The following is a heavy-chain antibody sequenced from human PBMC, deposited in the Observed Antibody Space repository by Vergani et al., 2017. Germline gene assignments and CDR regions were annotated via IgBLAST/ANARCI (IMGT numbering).Heavy chain of an antibody. J-gene: IGHJ6*03. CDR3: ARDTVTTDYYYYMDV. CDR1: GFTFSSYS. Sequence: EVQLVESGGGLVKPGGSLRLSCAASGFTFSSYSMNWVRQAPGKGLEWVSSISSSSSYIYYADSVKGRFTISRDNAKNSLYLQMNSLRAEDTAVYCCARDTVTTDYYYYMDVWGKGTTVTVSS. CDR2: ISSSSSYI. V-gene: IGHV3-21*01. D-gene: IGHD4-11*01.